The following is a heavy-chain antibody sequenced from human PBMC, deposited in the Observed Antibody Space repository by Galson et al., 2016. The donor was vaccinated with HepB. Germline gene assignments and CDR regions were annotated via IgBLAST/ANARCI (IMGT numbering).Heavy chain of an antibody. J-gene: IGHJ5*02. CDR1: GDSVSSNKVV. CDR3: ARGVTTQAGWNWFDP. CDR2: TYLRAMWYN. D-gene: IGHD2-21*02. V-gene: IGHV6-1*01. Sequence: CAISGDSVSSNKVVWNWIRQSPSRGLEWLGRTYLRAMWYNDYASSVRSRITINPDISKNQFSLQLNSATPEDTAVYYCARGVTTQAGWNWFDPWGQGTLGTISS.